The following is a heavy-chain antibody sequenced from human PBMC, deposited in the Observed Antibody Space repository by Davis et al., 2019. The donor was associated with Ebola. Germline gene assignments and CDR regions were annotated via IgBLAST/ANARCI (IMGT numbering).Heavy chain of an antibody. CDR2: INPNSGGT. CDR1: GYTFTGYY. CDR3: AGHYGDSGFDP. Sequence: ASVKVSCKASGYTFTGYYIHWVRQAPGQGLEWMGWINPNSGGTNYAQKFQGRVTMTRDTSISTAYMELSSLRSEDTAVYYCAGHYGDSGFDPWGQGTLVTVSS. D-gene: IGHD3-10*01. V-gene: IGHV1-2*02. J-gene: IGHJ5*02.